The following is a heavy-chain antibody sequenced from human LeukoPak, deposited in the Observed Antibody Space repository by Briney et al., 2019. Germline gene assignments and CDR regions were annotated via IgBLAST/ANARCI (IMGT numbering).Heavy chain of an antibody. V-gene: IGHV3-11*01. CDR3: ASVAVAGKPIDY. CDR1: GFTFSDYY. Sequence: GGSLRLSRAASGFTFSDYYMSWIRQAPGKGLEWVSYISSSGSTIYYADSVKGRFTISRDNAKNSLYLQMNSLRAEDTAVYYCASVAVAGKPIDYWGQGTLVTVSS. CDR2: ISSSGSTI. D-gene: IGHD6-19*01. J-gene: IGHJ4*02.